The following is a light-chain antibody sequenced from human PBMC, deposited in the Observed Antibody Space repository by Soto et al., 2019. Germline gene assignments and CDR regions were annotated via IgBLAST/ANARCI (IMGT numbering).Light chain of an antibody. CDR2: GTS. V-gene: IGKV3-20*01. CDR1: QSVSSSY. J-gene: IGKJ5*01. Sequence: EIVLTQSPGTLSLSPGERATLSCRASQSVSSSYLAWYQQSPGQAPRLLIFGTSSRASGIPERFSGSGSETGFSLTISSLEPEDSAVYYCQQYGSSPITFGQGTRMESK. CDR3: QQYGSSPIT.